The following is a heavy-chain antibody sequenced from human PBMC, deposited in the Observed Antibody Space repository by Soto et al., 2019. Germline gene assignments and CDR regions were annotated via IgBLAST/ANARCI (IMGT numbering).Heavy chain of an antibody. D-gene: IGHD3-16*02. CDR2: TKQDGSEE. J-gene: IGHJ4*01. V-gene: IGHV3-7*04. Sequence: EVQLVESGGGLVLPGGPLRLSGAASGFTFSNYWITWFGRAPGKGRGWVANTKQDGSEEHYVDSVKGRFTISRDNAKNSLYLQMNSLRAEDTAIYYCARGAFPTWGSYPLDYWGQGTLVTVSS. CDR3: ARGAFPTWGSYPLDY. CDR1: GFTFSNYW.